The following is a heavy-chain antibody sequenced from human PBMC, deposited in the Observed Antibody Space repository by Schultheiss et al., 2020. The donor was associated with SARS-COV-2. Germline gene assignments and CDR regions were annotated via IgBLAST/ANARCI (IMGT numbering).Heavy chain of an antibody. CDR3: ARIPAAIRALDY. D-gene: IGHD2-2*02. CDR1: GGTFSSYA. Sequence: SCKASGGTFSSYAMHWVRQAPGKGLEWVSSISSSSSYTNYADSVKGRFTISRDNSKNTLYLQMNSLRAEDTAVYYCARIPAAIRALDYWGQGTLVTVSS. J-gene: IGHJ4*02. V-gene: IGHV3-21*04. CDR2: ISSSSSYT.